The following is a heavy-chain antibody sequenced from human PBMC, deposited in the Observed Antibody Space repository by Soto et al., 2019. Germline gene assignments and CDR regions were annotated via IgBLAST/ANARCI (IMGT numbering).Heavy chain of an antibody. CDR1: GYTFSNFA. J-gene: IGHJ6*02. Sequence: ASVKVSCKASGYTFSNFAMHWVRQAPGQRLEWMGWISAYNGNTNYAQKLQGRVTMTTDTSTSTAYMELRSLRSDDTAVYYCARDDGGSYYFTHYYYGMDVWGQGTTVTVSS. CDR3: ARDDGGSYYFTHYYYGMDV. D-gene: IGHD1-26*01. CDR2: ISAYNGNT. V-gene: IGHV1-18*01.